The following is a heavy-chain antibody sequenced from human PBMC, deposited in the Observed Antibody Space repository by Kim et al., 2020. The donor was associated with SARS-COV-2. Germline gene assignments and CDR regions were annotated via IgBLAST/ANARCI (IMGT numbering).Heavy chain of an antibody. CDR1: GYTFTAYY. CDR2: IDPNSGVT. CDR3: AKDFSTSSWSNFDH. Sequence: ASVKVSCKASGYTFTAYYLHWVRQAPGQGPEWMGWIDPNSGVTNFAQKFQGRVTLTRDPSKNAAYMELRRLASDDTAVYYCAKDFSTSSWSNFDHWGQGTLVTVSS. D-gene: IGHD2-2*01. J-gene: IGHJ4*02. V-gene: IGHV1-2*02.